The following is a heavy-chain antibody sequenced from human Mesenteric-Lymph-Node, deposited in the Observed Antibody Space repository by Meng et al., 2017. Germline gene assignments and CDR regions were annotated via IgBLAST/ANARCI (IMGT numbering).Heavy chain of an antibody. D-gene: IGHD2-15*01. CDR1: GFTFSSYA. CDR3: AREYSLDY. J-gene: IGHJ4*02. CDR2: ISSNGGST. V-gene: IGHV3-64*02. Sequence: GESLKISCAASGFTFSSYAMHWVRQAPGKGLEYVSAISSNGGSTYYADSVKGRFTISRDNAKNSLYLQMNSLRVEDTAVYYCAREYSLDYWGQGTLVTVSS.